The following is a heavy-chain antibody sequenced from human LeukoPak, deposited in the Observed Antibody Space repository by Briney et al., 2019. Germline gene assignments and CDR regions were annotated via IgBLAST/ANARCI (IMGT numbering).Heavy chain of an antibody. Sequence: SETLSLTCTVSGGSISSYYWSWTRQPPGKGLEWIGYIYYSGSTNYNPSLKSRVTISVDTSKNQFSLKLSSVTAADTAVYYCARLKDGYWGQGTLVTVSS. V-gene: IGHV4-59*01. CDR1: GGSISSYY. J-gene: IGHJ4*02. CDR3: ARLKDGY. CDR2: IYYSGST.